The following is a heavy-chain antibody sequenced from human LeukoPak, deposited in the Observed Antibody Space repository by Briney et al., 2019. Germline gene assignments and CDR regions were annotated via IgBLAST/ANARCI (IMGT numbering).Heavy chain of an antibody. D-gene: IGHD6-19*01. CDR1: GYTFTGYY. Sequence: ASVKVSCKASGYTFTGYYMHWVRQAPGQGLEWMGWINPNSGGTNYAQKFQGRVTMTRDTSISTAYMELSRLRSDDTAVHYCARDGRIAVARKSGNWFDPWGQGTLVTVSS. CDR2: INPNSGGT. CDR3: ARDGRIAVARKSGNWFDP. J-gene: IGHJ5*02. V-gene: IGHV1-2*02.